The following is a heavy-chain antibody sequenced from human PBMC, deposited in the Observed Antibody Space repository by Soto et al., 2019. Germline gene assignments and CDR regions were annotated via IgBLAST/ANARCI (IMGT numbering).Heavy chain of an antibody. J-gene: IGHJ6*02. D-gene: IGHD3-10*01. Sequence: QMQLVQSGPEVKKPGTSVKVSCKASGFTFTSSAVQWVRQARGQRLEGIGWIVVGSGNTNYAQKFQERVTITRDMSTSTAYMELSSLRSEDTAVYYCAADHHYYYGSGSYPYGMDVWGQGPTVTVSS. CDR2: IVVGSGNT. V-gene: IGHV1-58*01. CDR3: AADHHYYYGSGSYPYGMDV. CDR1: GFTFTSSA.